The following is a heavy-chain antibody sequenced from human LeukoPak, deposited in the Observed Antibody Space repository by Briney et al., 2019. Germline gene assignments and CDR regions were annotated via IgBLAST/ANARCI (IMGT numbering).Heavy chain of an antibody. J-gene: IGHJ3*02. D-gene: IGHD3-16*01. CDR3: ARRYESDAFDI. V-gene: IGHV4-38-2*02. CDR1: GESISGFY. CDR2: IYYSGST. Sequence: PSETLSLTCTVSGESISGFYWTWIRQPPGKGLEWIGSIYYSGSTYYNPSLKSRVTISVDTSKNQFSLKLSSVTAADTAVYYCARRYESDAFDIWGQGTMVTVSS.